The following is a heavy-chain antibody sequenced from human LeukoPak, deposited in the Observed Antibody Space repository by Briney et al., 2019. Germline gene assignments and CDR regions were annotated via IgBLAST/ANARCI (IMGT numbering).Heavy chain of an antibody. CDR3: ARYVVYGSGKYYFDY. V-gene: IGHV4-39*01. J-gene: IGHJ4*02. Sequence: SETLSLTCTVSGGSVSSTTYYWSWIRQPPGKGLEWIASINYSGSTYYNPSLKSRVTISVDTSENQYSLKLSSVTAADTAVYYCARYVVYGSGKYYFDYWGQGTLVTVSS. D-gene: IGHD3-10*01. CDR2: INYSGST. CDR1: GGSVSSTTYY.